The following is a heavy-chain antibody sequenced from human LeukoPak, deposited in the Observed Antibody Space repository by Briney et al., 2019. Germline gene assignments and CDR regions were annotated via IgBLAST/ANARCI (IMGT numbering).Heavy chain of an antibody. Sequence: PEGSLRLSCAASGFTLSSYNMKWVRQAPGKGLEWVSSISYRSSDIEYADSVKGRFTISRDNAKKSLYLQMSSLRAEDTAVYYCARVYSSSWYSGYLYMDVWGKGTTVTVSS. D-gene: IGHD6-13*01. V-gene: IGHV3-21*01. CDR2: ISYRSSDI. CDR3: ARVYSSSWYSGYLYMDV. CDR1: GFTLSSYN. J-gene: IGHJ6*03.